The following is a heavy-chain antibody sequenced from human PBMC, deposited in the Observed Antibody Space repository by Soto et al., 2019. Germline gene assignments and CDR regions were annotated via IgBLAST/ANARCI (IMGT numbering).Heavy chain of an antibody. CDR1: GYTLTELS. V-gene: IGHV1-24*01. CDR3: ARDTSNTLHSTSPHYFDY. Sequence: ASVKVSCKVSGYTLTELSMHWVRQAPGKGLEWMGGFDPEDGETIYAQKFQGRVTMTEDTSTDTAYMELSSLRAEDTAVYYCARDTSNTLHSTSPHYFDYWGQGTLVTVSS. CDR2: FDPEDGET. D-gene: IGHD6-6*01. J-gene: IGHJ4*02.